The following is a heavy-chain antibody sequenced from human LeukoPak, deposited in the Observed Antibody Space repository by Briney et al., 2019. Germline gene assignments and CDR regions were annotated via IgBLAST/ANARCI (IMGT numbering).Heavy chain of an antibody. CDR3: AKHKWSGENWFDP. CDR2: IYSGGST. Sequence: GGSLRLSCAASGFTVSSNYMSWVRQAPGKGLEWVSVIYSGGSTYYADSVKGRFTISRDNSKNTLYLQMNSLRAEDTAVYYCAKHKWSGENWFDPWGQGTLVTVSS. J-gene: IGHJ5*02. CDR1: GFTVSSNY. V-gene: IGHV3-53*01. D-gene: IGHD3-3*01.